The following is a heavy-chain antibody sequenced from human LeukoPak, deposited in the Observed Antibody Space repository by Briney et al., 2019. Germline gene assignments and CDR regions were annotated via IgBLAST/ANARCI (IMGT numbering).Heavy chain of an antibody. CDR3: ARESITLGGFDY. Sequence: SQTLSLTCTVSGGSISSGDYYWSWIRQPPGKGLEWIGYIYYSGSTYYNPSLKSRVTISVDMSKNQFSLKLSSVTAADTAVYYCARESITLGGFDYWGQGTLVTVSS. CDR2: IYYSGST. J-gene: IGHJ4*02. D-gene: IGHD3-16*01. CDR1: GGSISSGDYY. V-gene: IGHV4-30-4*01.